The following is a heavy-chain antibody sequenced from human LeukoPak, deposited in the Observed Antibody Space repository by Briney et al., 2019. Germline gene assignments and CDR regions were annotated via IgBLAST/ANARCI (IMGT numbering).Heavy chain of an antibody. CDR2: IYYSGST. J-gene: IGHJ4*02. CDR1: GGSISSYY. CDR3: ARLGSFRGVSWDEY. Sequence: SETLSLTCTVSGGSISSYYWNWTRQPPGQGLEWIGYIYYSGSTYYNPSLQSRVTISVDTSKTQYSLKLTSVTAADTAVYYCARLGSFRGVSWDEYWGQGTLVTVSS. V-gene: IGHV4-59*08. D-gene: IGHD3-10*01.